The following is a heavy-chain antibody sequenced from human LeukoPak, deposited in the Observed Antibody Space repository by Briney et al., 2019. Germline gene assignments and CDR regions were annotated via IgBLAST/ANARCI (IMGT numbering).Heavy chain of an antibody. CDR1: GFTLSSYA. V-gene: IGHV3-23*01. J-gene: IGHJ4*02. CDR2: ISGNGNA. CDR3: AKDLSSGSRRAY. Sequence: PGGSLRLSCAASGFTLSSYAMNWVRQAPGKGLEWVSAISGNGNAYYADSVKGRFTISRDNSKNTLYLQMNSLRAEDTGVYYCAKDLSSGSRRAYWGQGTLVTVSS. D-gene: IGHD6-19*01.